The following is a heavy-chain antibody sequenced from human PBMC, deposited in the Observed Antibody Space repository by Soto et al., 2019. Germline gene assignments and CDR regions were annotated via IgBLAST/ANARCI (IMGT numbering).Heavy chain of an antibody. Sequence: QVQLVQSGAEVKKPGSSVKVSCKASGGTFSSYTISWVRQAPGQGLEWMGRIIPILGIANYAQKFQGRVTITADKSTSTAYMEMSSLRSEDTAVYYCAHGIAVAGTGAFDIWGKGTMVTVSS. CDR1: GGTFSSYT. V-gene: IGHV1-69*02. D-gene: IGHD6-19*01. CDR2: IIPILGIA. CDR3: AHGIAVAGTGAFDI. J-gene: IGHJ3*02.